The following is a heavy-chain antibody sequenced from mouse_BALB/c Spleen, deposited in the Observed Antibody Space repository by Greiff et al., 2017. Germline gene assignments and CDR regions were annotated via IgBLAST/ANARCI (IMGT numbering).Heavy chain of an antibody. Sequence: VQLKESGPELVKPGASVKMSCKASGYTFTSYVMHWVKQKPGQGLEWIGYINPYNDGTKYNEKFKGKATLTSDKSSSTAYMELSSLTSEDSAVYYCARGHYYGYFDDWGQGTTLTVSS. D-gene: IGHD1-2*01. CDR3: ARGHYYGYFDD. CDR1: GYTFTSYV. V-gene: IGHV1-14*01. J-gene: IGHJ2*01. CDR2: INPYNDGT.